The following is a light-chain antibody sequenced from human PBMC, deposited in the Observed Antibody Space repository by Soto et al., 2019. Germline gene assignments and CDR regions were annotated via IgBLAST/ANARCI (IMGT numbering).Light chain of an antibody. Sequence: EIVLTQSPGTLSLSPGERATLSCRASQTVSSSYLAWYQKKPGQAPRLLIYGASIRANDIPDRFSGSGSGTDFTLTINRLEPEDFAVYYCQQYVTSPYTFGQGTRLEIK. V-gene: IGKV3-20*01. CDR2: GAS. J-gene: IGKJ5*01. CDR1: QTVSSSY. CDR3: QQYVTSPYT.